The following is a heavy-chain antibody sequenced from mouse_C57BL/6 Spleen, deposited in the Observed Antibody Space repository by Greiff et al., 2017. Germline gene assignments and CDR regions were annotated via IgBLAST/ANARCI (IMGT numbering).Heavy chain of an antibody. V-gene: IGHV1-66*01. D-gene: IGHD4-1*01. CDR2: IYPGSGNT. CDR3: ARPNWDRYYFDY. Sequence: QVQLQQSGPELVKPGASVKISCKASGYSFTSYYIHWVKQRPGQGLEWIGWIYPGSGNTKYNEKFKGKATLTADTSSSTAYMQLSSLTSEDSAVYYCARPNWDRYYFDYWGQGTTLTVSS. J-gene: IGHJ2*01. CDR1: GYSFTSYY.